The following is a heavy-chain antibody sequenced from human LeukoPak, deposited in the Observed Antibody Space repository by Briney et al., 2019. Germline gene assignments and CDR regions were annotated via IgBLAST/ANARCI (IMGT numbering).Heavy chain of an antibody. CDR3: ARQGIVAVPHY. J-gene: IGHJ4*02. Sequence: GESLKISCKGAGYNFDTYWLGWVRQMPGKGLAWMGIIYPGDSDTRYSPSFQGQVTISVDKPISTAYLQWSGLKASDTAMYYCARQGIVAVPHYWGQGTLVTVSS. CDR2: IYPGDSDT. V-gene: IGHV5-51*01. CDR1: GYNFDTYW. D-gene: IGHD1-26*01.